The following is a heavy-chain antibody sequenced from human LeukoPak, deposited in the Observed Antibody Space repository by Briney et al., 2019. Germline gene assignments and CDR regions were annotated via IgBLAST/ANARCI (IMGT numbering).Heavy chain of an antibody. CDR2: ISYDGSNK. CDR3: AKEKMGATRYYFDY. Sequence: QTGGSLRLSCAASGFTFSNYAMHWVRQAPGKGLEWVAIISYDGSNKYYADSVKGRFTISRDNSKNTLYLQMNSLRAEDTAVYYCAKEKMGATRYYFDYWGQGTLVTVSS. V-gene: IGHV3-30*04. D-gene: IGHD1-26*01. CDR1: GFTFSNYA. J-gene: IGHJ4*02.